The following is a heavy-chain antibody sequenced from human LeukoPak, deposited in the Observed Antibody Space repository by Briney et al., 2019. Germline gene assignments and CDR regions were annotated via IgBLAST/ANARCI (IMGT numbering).Heavy chain of an antibody. D-gene: IGHD2-21*01. V-gene: IGHV4-59*01. CDR1: GGSISSYY. J-gene: IGHJ6*03. CDR3: ARVDREAYCGGDCYIRDYYYYYYMDV. Sequence: SETLSLTCTVSGGSISSYYWNWIRQSPGKGLEWFGYIYYSGSTNYNPSLKSRVTISVDTSKSQFSLKLSSVTAADTAVYYCARVDREAYCGGDCYIRDYYYYYYMDVWGKGTTVTVSS. CDR2: IYYSGST.